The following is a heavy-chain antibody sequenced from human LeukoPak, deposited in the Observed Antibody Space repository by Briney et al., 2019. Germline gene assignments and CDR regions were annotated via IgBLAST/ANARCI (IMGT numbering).Heavy chain of an antibody. J-gene: IGHJ5*02. D-gene: IGHD4-17*01. CDR2: INYSGST. CDR3: ARVGDYGDYVNWFDP. CDR1: GGSISSYY. Sequence: PSETLSLTCTVSGGSISSYYWSWIRQPPGKGLEWIGYINYSGSTNYNPSLKSRVTISVDTSKNQFSLKLSSVTAADTAIYYCARVGDYGDYVNWFDPWGPGTLVTVSS. V-gene: IGHV4-59*08.